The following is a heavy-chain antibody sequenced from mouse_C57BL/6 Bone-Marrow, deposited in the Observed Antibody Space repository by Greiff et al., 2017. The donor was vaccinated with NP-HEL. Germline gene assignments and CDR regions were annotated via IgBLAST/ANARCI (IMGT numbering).Heavy chain of an antibody. J-gene: IGHJ1*03. Sequence: QVQLQHSGPELVKPGASVKISCKASGYAFSSSWMNWVKQRPGKGLEWIGRIYPGDGDTNYNGKFKGKATLTADKSSSTAYMQLSSLTSEDSAVYFCARSYYYGSSYWYFDVWGTGTTVTVSS. CDR2: IYPGDGDT. CDR1: GYAFSSSW. V-gene: IGHV1-82*01. CDR3: ARSYYYGSSYWYFDV. D-gene: IGHD1-1*01.